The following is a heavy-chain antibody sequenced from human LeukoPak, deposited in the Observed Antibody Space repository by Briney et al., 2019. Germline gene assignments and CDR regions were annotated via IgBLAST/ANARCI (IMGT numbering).Heavy chain of an antibody. Sequence: SETLSLTCAVSGGSISSSYWSWTRQSPGKGLEWIGYISYSGNTNYNPSFKSRVTMSVDTSKNQFSLNLSSVTAADTAVYYCARDLLGGTSYYYYGMDVWGQGTTVTVSS. CDR3: ARDLLGGTSYYYYGMDV. CDR1: GGSISSSY. D-gene: IGHD1-26*01. J-gene: IGHJ6*02. CDR2: ISYSGNT. V-gene: IGHV4-59*01.